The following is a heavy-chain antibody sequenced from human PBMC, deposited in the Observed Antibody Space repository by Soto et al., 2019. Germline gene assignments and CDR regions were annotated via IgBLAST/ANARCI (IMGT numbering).Heavy chain of an antibody. J-gene: IGHJ4*02. V-gene: IGHV3-23*01. CDR1: GFTFSSYA. CDR2: ISGSGGST. Sequence: EVQLLESGGGLVQPGGSLRLSCAASGFTFSSYAMSWVRQAPGKGLEWVSAISGSGGSTYYADSVKGRFTISRDNSKNTLYLQMNSLRAEDTAVYYCAKARIGYDSSGYLLDYWGQRTLVTVSS. CDR3: AKARIGYDSSGYLLDY. D-gene: IGHD3-22*01.